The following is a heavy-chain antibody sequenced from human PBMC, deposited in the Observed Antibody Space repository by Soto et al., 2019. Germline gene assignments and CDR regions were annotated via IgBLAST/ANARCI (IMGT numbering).Heavy chain of an antibody. V-gene: IGHV3-23*01. CDR2: VSNGGDYI. Sequence: HPGGSLRLSCAASGFTLSSYAMVWVRQAPGKGLEWVSGVSNGGDYIFYADSVKGRFTISRDNSKNTLHLQMNSLSADDTAVYYCDQHPGTRGTSDWYFDIWGRGTLVPVSS. CDR1: GFTLSSYA. D-gene: IGHD1-26*01. J-gene: IGHJ2*01. CDR3: DQHPGTRGTSDWYFDI.